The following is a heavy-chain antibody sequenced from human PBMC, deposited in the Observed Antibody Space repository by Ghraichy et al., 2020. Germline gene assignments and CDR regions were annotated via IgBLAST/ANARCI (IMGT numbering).Heavy chain of an antibody. CDR3: AREASNAFDI. CDR2: IKQDGSQK. V-gene: IGHV3-7*01. J-gene: IGHJ3*02. Sequence: GEYLNISCAASGFTFSTYWMTWVRQAPGEGLEWVANIKQDGSQKYYVDSVKGRFTISRDNAKNSLYLQMNTLRAEDTAVYYCAREASNAFDIWGQGTMVTFSS. CDR1: GFTFSTYW.